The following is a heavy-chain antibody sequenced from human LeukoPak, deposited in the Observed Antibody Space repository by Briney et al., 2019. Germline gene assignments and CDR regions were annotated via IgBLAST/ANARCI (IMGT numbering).Heavy chain of an antibody. D-gene: IGHD6-19*01. Sequence: PGGSLRLSCEASGFTFKNHWMHWVRQAPGKGLEWVSVIYSGGSTYYADSVKGRFTVSRDNSKNTLYLQMNSLRAEDTAVYYCARDWPVAGLHWGQGTLVTVSS. CDR1: GFTFKNHW. V-gene: IGHV3-66*01. J-gene: IGHJ4*02. CDR3: ARDWPVAGLH. CDR2: IYSGGST.